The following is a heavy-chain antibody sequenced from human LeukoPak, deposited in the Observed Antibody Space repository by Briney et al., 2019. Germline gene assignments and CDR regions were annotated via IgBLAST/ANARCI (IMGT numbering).Heavy chain of an antibody. J-gene: IGHJ5*02. CDR3: ASSARDLAGLWSTSFDP. CDR2: IIPIFGTA. V-gene: IGHV1-69*05. D-gene: IGHD2-21*01. Sequence: SVKVSCKASGGTFSSYAISWVRQAPGQGLEWMGGIIPIFGTANYAQKFQGRVTITTDESTSTAYMELSSLRSEDTAVYYCASSARDLAGLWSTSFDPWGQGTLVTVSS. CDR1: GGTFSSYA.